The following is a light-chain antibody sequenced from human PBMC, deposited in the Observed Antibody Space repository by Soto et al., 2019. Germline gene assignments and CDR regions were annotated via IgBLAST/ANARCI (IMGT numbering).Light chain of an antibody. J-gene: IGKJ5*01. CDR1: QSLLHITGETF. Sequence: DVVMTQTPLSLSVAPGQPASISCKSSQSLLHITGETFLFWYLQKPGQSPQLLIYEVSTRVSGVPDRFRGIGSGTDFTLEISRVETDDVGIYYFMQSTQLPPTFGQGTRLGIE. CDR2: EVS. CDR3: MQSTQLPPT. V-gene: IGKV2D-29*02.